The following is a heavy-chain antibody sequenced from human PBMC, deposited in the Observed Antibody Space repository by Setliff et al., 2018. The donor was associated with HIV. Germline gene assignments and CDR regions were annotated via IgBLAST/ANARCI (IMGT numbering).Heavy chain of an antibody. V-gene: IGHV4-59*11. D-gene: IGHD2-2*01. J-gene: IGHJ3*01. CDR2: IYHNGFA. CDR3: ARHICGTTACYAVDV. CDR1: GDSITGRW. Sequence: SETLSRTCTVSGDSITGRWLSWIRQPPGKGLEWTGNIYHNGFANYNPSLKSRLTISVDTSKNQVSLTLSSVTPSDTAVYYCARHICGTTACYAVDVWGPGTMVTVSS.